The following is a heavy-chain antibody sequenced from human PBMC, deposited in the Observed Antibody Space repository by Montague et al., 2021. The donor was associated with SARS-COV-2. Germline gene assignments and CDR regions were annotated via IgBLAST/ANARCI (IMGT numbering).Heavy chain of an antibody. CDR3: ARHALGYFDWLNEGYFDY. D-gene: IGHD3-9*01. CDR2: IYYSGST. CDR1: GGSISSYY. V-gene: IGHV4-59*08. J-gene: IGHJ4*02. Sequence: SETLSLTCTVSGGSISSYYWSWIRQPPGKGLEWIGYIYYSGSTNYNPSPTSRVTISIDTSKNQFSLKLSSVTAADTAVYYCARHALGYFDWLNEGYFDYWGQGTLVTVSS.